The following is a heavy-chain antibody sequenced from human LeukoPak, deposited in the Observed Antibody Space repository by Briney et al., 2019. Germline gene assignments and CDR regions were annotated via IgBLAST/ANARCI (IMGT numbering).Heavy chain of an antibody. CDR3: ANGFNRGWFDP. Sequence: PGRSLRLSCAASGFTFDDYAMHWVRQAPGKGLEWVSGISWNSGSIGYADSVKGRFTISRDNSKNTLYLQMNSLRAEDTAVYYCANGFNRGWFDPLGQGTLVTVSS. J-gene: IGHJ5*01. CDR1: GFTFDDYA. CDR2: ISWNSGSI. V-gene: IGHV3-9*01.